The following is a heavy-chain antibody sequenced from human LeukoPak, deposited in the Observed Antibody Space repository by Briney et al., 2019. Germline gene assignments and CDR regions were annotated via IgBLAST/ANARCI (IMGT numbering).Heavy chain of an antibody. Sequence: GGSLRLSCAASGFTFSSYWMHWVRQAPGKGLVWVSRINSDGSSTSYADSVKGRFTISRDNAKNTLYLQMNSLRAEDTAVYYCARGWRYCSSTSCYVGYWGQGTLVTVSS. J-gene: IGHJ4*02. CDR3: ARGWRYCSSTSCYVGY. CDR1: GFTFSSYW. V-gene: IGHV3-74*01. D-gene: IGHD2-2*01. CDR2: INSDGSST.